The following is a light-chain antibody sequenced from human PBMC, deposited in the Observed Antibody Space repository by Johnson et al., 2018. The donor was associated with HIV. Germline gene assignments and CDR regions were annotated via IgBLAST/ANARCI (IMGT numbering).Light chain of an antibody. CDR1: SSNIGNNY. CDR2: ENT. Sequence: QSLLTQPPSVSAAPGQKVTISCSGSSSNIGNNYVSWYQQVPGTAPKLLIYENTKRPSGIPDRFSGPKSGTSATLGITGLQTGDEADYYCGTWDSSLSAEVFGTGTKVTVL. CDR3: GTWDSSLSAEV. V-gene: IGLV1-51*02. J-gene: IGLJ1*01.